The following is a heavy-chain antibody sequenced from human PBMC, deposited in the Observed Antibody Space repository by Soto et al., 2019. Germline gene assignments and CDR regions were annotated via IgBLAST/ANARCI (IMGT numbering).Heavy chain of an antibody. Sequence: SVKVSCKASGGTFSSYAISWVRQAPGQGLEWMGGIIPIFGTANYAQKFQGRVTITADESTSIAYMELSSLRSEDTAVYYCAAGYCSSTSCYNPPLGYYYYYGMDVWGQGTTVTVSS. J-gene: IGHJ6*02. CDR2: IIPIFGTA. D-gene: IGHD2-2*02. V-gene: IGHV1-69*13. CDR1: GGTFSSYA. CDR3: AAGYCSSTSCYNPPLGYYYYYGMDV.